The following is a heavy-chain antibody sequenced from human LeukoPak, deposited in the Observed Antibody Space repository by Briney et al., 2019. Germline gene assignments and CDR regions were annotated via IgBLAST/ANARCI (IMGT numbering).Heavy chain of an antibody. CDR1: GYTFTGYY. CDR3: AGPQYYDILTGYYTGYGMDV. D-gene: IGHD3-9*01. Sequence: ASVKVSCKPSGYTFTGYYMHWVRQAPGQGLEWMGWINPNSGGTNYAQTFQGRVTMTRDTSISTAYMELSRLRSDDTAVYYCAGPQYYDILTGYYTGYGMDVWGQGTTVTVSS. J-gene: IGHJ6*02. V-gene: IGHV1-2*02. CDR2: INPNSGGT.